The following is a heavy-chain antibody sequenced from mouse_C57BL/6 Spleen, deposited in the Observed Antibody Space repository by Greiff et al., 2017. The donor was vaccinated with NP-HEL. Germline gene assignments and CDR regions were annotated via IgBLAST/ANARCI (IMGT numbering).Heavy chain of an antibody. Sequence: VQLQESGAELVKPGASVKISCKASGYAFSSYWMNWVKQRPGKGLEWIGQIYPGDGDTNYNGKFKGKATLTADKSSSTAYMQLSSLTSEDSAVYFCARWGYYDPFAYWGQGTLVTVSA. CDR2: IYPGDGDT. J-gene: IGHJ3*01. CDR1: GYAFSSYW. CDR3: ARWGYYDPFAY. V-gene: IGHV1-80*01. D-gene: IGHD2-4*01.